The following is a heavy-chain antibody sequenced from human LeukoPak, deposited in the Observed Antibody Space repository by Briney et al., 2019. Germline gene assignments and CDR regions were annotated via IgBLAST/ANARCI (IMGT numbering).Heavy chain of an antibody. D-gene: IGHD3-22*01. CDR1: GFTVSSNY. V-gene: IGHV3-66*01. CDR3: ARSASYDSTSYYIYYFLDV. CDR2: IYTDGTT. J-gene: IGHJ6*03. Sequence: QPGGSLRLSCAASGFTVSSNYMSWVRQAPGKGLEWVSVIYTDGTTHYADSVKGRFTISRDSSKSTLYLQMSSLRAEDTAVYYCARSASYDSTSYYIYYFLDVWGKGTTVTISS.